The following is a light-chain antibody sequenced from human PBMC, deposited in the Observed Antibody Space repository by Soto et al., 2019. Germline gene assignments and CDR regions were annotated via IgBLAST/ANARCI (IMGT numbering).Light chain of an antibody. J-gene: IGKJ1*01. V-gene: IGKV3-20*01. CDR3: QVYGRSLWT. CDR2: GAS. CDR1: QSVSSNF. Sequence: EIVLTQSPGTLSLSPGERATLSCRASQSVSSNFLAWHQQKPGQAPRLLIYGASSRATGIPDRFSGSGSGTDFTLTISRLEPEDFAVYYGQVYGRSLWTFGQGTKVEIK.